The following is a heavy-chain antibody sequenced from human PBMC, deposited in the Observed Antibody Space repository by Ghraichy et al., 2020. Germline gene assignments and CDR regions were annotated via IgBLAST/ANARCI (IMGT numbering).Heavy chain of an antibody. J-gene: IGHJ4*02. V-gene: IGHV4-34*01. CDR3: ARFGPYRGFTMVRGVPRAFDY. Sequence: SQTLSLTCAVYGGSFSGYYWSWIRQPPGKGLEWIGEINHSGSTNYNPSLKSRVTISVDTSKNQFSLKLSSVTAADTAVYYCARFGPYRGFTMVRGVPRAFDYWGQGTLVTVSS. D-gene: IGHD3-10*01. CDR2: INHSGST. CDR1: GGSFSGYY.